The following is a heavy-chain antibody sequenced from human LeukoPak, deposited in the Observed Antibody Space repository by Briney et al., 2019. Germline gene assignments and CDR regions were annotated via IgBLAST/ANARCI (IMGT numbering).Heavy chain of an antibody. D-gene: IGHD1-26*01. Sequence: SETLSLTCAVYGGSFSGYYWSWIHQPPGKGLEWIGEINHSGSTNYNPSLKSRVTISVDTSKNQFSLKLSSVTAADTAVYYCARGPLYSGSLGGYYYGMDVWGQGTTVTVSS. CDR1: GGSFSGYY. V-gene: IGHV4-34*01. CDR2: INHSGST. J-gene: IGHJ6*02. CDR3: ARGPLYSGSLGGYYYGMDV.